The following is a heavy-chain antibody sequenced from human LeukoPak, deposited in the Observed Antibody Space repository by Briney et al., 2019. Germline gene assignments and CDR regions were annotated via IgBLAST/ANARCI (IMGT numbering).Heavy chain of an antibody. CDR2: IYYSGST. CDR3: ARATVSNYYYYMDV. D-gene: IGHD1-14*01. V-gene: IGHV4-39*07. Sequence: SETLSLTCTVSGGSISSSNYYWGWIRQPPGTALEWIGSIYYSGSTYYNPSLKSRVTISVDTSKNQFSLKLSSVTAADTAVYYCARATVSNYYYYMDVWGKGTTVTVSS. CDR1: GGSISSSNYY. J-gene: IGHJ6*03.